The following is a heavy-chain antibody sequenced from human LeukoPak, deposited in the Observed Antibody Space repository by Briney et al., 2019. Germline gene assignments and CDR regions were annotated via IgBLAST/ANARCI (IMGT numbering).Heavy chain of an antibody. CDR2: INPNSGGT. Sequence: ASVKVSCKASGYTFTGYYMRWVRQAPGQGLEWMGRINPNSGGTNYAQKFQGRVTMTRDTSISTAYMELSRLRSDDTAVYYCLVATTGSYYYYYMDVWGKGTTVTVSS. D-gene: IGHD2-15*01. CDR1: GYTFTGYY. J-gene: IGHJ6*03. V-gene: IGHV1-2*06. CDR3: LVATTGSYYYYYMDV.